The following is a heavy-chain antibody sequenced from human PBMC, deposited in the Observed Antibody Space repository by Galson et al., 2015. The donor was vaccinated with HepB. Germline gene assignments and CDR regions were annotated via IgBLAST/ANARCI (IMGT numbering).Heavy chain of an antibody. CDR2: INSDGSST. Sequence: SLRLSCAASGFTLSNYRMHWVRQAPGKGLVWVSRINSDGSSTSYADSVKGRFTVSRDNAKNTLYLQMNSLRAEDTAVYYCARAEYYYYMDVWGKGTTATVSS. CDR3: ARAEYYYYMDV. CDR1: GFTLSNYR. V-gene: IGHV3-74*01. J-gene: IGHJ6*03.